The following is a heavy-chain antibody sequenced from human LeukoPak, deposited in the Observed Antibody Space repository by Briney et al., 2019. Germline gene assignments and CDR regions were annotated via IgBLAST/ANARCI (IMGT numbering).Heavy chain of an antibody. CDR1: GFTFSSSA. V-gene: IGHV3-23*01. D-gene: IGHD3/OR15-3a*01. CDR3: AKVATWTYFDQ. J-gene: IGHJ4*02. Sequence: GGSLRLSCAASGFTFSSSAMSWVRLAPGKGLGWVSSIDDSGETTYYADSVKGRFTISRDNSKNTLYLHLTSLRVEDTAVYYCAKVATWTYFDQWGQGTLVTVSS. CDR2: IDDSGETT.